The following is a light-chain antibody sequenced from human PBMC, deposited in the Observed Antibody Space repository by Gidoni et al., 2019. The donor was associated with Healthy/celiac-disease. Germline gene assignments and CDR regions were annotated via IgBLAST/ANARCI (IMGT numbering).Light chain of an antibody. Sequence: QSVLTQPPSVSGAPGQRVTISCTGSSSNIGAGYDVHWYQHLPGTAPKLPIYDNSNRPSGVPDRFSGSKSGTSASLAITGLQAEDEADYYCQSYDSSLSGWVFGGGTKLTVL. V-gene: IGLV1-40*01. CDR2: DNS. J-gene: IGLJ3*02. CDR3: QSYDSSLSGWV. CDR1: SSNIGAGYD.